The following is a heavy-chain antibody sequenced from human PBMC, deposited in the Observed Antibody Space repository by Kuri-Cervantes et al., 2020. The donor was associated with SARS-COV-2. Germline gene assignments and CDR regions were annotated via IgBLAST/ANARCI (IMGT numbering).Heavy chain of an antibody. J-gene: IGHJ5*02. Sequence: GGSLRLSCAASGFTFSSYSMNWVRQAPGKGLEWVSAISGSGGSTYYADSVKGRFTISRDNSKNTLYLQMNSLRDEDTAVYYCARERVDSSSWANWFDPWGQGTLVTGAS. V-gene: IGHV3-23*01. CDR2: ISGSGGST. D-gene: IGHD6-13*01. CDR3: ARERVDSSSWANWFDP. CDR1: GFTFSSYS.